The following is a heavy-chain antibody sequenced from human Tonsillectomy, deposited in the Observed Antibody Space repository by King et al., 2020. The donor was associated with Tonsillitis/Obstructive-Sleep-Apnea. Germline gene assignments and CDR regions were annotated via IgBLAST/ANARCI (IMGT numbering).Heavy chain of an antibody. Sequence: QLVQSGGGLVQPGGSLRLSCAASGFTFSSYAKSWVRQAAGKGLEWVSSLSGSGDDTYYADSVKGRFTISRDNSKNTLYLQMNSLRADDTAVYYCAKGFHYYGMDVWGQGTTVTVSS. CDR3: AKGFHYYGMDV. CDR2: LSGSGDDT. V-gene: IGHV3-23*04. J-gene: IGHJ6*02. D-gene: IGHD2/OR15-2a*01. CDR1: GFTFSSYA.